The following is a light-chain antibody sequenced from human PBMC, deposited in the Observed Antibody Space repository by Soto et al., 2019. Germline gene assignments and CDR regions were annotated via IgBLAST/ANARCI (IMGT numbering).Light chain of an antibody. CDR2: LGS. J-gene: IGKJ1*01. Sequence: DIVMTQSPLSLPVTPGEPASISCRSSQSLLHSNVYNYLDWYLQKPGQSPQLLIYLGSNRASGVPDRFSGSGSGTDFTLTISSLQAEDVAVYYCQRYFGIPWTFGQGTKVDI. V-gene: IGKV2-28*01. CDR1: QSLLHSNVYNY. CDR3: QRYFGIPWT.